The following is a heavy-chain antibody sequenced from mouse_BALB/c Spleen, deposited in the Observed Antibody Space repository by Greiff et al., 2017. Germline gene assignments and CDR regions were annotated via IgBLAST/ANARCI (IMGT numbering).Heavy chain of an antibody. Sequence: VHVKQSGAELVRPGALVKLSCKASGFNIKDYYMHWVKQRPEQGLEWIGWIDPENGNTIYDPKFQGKASITADTSSNTAYLQLSSLTSEDTAVYYCEGIHYYGFDAMDYWGQGTSVTVSS. CDR3: EGIHYYGFDAMDY. V-gene: IGHV14-1*02. J-gene: IGHJ4*01. CDR2: IDPENGNT. CDR1: GFNIKDYY. D-gene: IGHD1-2*01.